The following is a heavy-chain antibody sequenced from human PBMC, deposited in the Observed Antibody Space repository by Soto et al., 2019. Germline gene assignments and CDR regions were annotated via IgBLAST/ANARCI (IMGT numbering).Heavy chain of an antibody. J-gene: IGHJ6*02. CDR2: ITPIFGTA. V-gene: IGHV1-69*13. CDR3: ARDRGYDSSGYYPRRPRSHYYYYGMDV. D-gene: IGHD3-22*01. Sequence: ASVKVSCKASGGTFSSYAISWVRQAPGQGLEWMGGITPIFGTANYAQKFQGRVTITADESTSTAYMELSSLRSEDTAVYYCARDRGYDSSGYYPRRPRSHYYYYGMDVWGQGTTVTVSS. CDR1: GGTFSSYA.